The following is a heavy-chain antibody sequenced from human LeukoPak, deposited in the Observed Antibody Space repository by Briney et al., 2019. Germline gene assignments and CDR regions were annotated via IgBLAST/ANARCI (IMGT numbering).Heavy chain of an antibody. J-gene: IGHJ4*02. CDR1: GFTFSSYW. Sequence: GGSLRLSCAASGFTFSSYWMSWVRQAPGKGLEWVANIKQDGSEKYYVDSVKGRFTISRDNAKISLYLQMNSLRAEDTAVYYCARDFYYDSSGYYYGYWGQGTLVTVSS. V-gene: IGHV3-7*01. CDR2: IKQDGSEK. CDR3: ARDFYYDSSGYYYGY. D-gene: IGHD3-22*01.